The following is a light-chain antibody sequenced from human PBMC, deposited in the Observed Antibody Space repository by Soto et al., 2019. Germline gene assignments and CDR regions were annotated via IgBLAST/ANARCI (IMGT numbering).Light chain of an antibody. CDR2: ATS. CDR3: QQSNSCPIT. Sequence: EIVLPPSPTTLSVSPGERSTLSCMASQSIGTKLVWYQQKPGQAPRLLIYATSTRATGIPGRFSGSGSGTDFTLTISSLQPEDFATYYCQQSNSCPITFGQGTRLEIK. CDR1: QSIGTK. J-gene: IGKJ5*01. V-gene: IGKV3-15*01.